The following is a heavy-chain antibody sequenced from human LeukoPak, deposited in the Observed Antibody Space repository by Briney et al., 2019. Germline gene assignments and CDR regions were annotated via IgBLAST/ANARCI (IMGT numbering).Heavy chain of an antibody. V-gene: IGHV3-23*01. J-gene: IGHJ4*02. Sequence: GGSLRLSCAASGFTFSSYAMSWVRQAPGKGLEWVSAISGRGDRTYYADSVKGRFTISRDNSKKTMYLQMNSLRAEDTAVYYCAKEQSSSGFFDYWGQGTLVTVSS. CDR2: ISGRGDRT. D-gene: IGHD6-6*01. CDR3: AKEQSSSGFFDY. CDR1: GFTFSSYA.